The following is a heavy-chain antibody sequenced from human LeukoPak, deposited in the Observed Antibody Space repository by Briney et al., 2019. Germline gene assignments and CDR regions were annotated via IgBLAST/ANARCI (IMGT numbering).Heavy chain of an antibody. CDR3: ARDLASVSYSKYDF. CDR2: INPNSGAT. D-gene: IGHD1-26*01. Sequence: ASVKVSCKASGYTFTGSFIHWVRQAPGQGPEWMGWINPNSGATNYAQKFQGRVTMTRDTSINTAYMELSRLRSDDTAVYYCARDLASVSYSKYDFWGPGTLVTVSS. CDR1: GYTFTGSF. J-gene: IGHJ4*02. V-gene: IGHV1-2*02.